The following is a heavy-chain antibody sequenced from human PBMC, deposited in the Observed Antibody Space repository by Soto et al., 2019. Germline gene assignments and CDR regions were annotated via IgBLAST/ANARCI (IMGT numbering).Heavy chain of an antibody. Sequence: GGSRRLSCAGSGFTFSSYGMHWVRQAPGKGLEWVAVISRDGSTMFYADSVKGRFTISRDSSRNTLYLQMNSLRAEDTAVYHCVGEVASGYWGQGTLVTVSS. CDR2: ISRDGSTM. D-gene: IGHD2-21*01. CDR3: VGEVASGY. J-gene: IGHJ4*02. CDR1: GFTFSSYG. V-gene: IGHV3-30*03.